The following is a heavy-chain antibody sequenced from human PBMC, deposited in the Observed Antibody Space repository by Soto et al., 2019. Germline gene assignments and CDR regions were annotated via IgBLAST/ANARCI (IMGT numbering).Heavy chain of an antibody. CDR2: INPNSGGT. D-gene: IGHD3-10*01. CDR1: GYTFTCYY. J-gene: IGHJ5*02. CDR3: ATYYGSGSYYPDNWFGP. Sequence: ASVRVSCKASGYTFTCYYMHWVRQAPGQGLEWMGWINPNSGGTNYAQKFQGRVTMTRDTSISTAYMELSRLRSDDTAVYYCATYYGSGSYYPDNWFGPWGQGTLVTVSS. V-gene: IGHV1-2*02.